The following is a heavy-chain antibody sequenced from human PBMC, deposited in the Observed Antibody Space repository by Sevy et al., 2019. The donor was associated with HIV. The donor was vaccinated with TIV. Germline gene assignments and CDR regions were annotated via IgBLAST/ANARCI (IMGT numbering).Heavy chain of an antibody. V-gene: IGHV3-30*02. CDR3: AKDLAAPGRRYFDY. Sequence: GGSLRLSCTASGFTFSNFGMHWVRQVPGKGLEWVTFIRYDGSDKYYAASVKGRFTISRDDSVNTLYLQMDSLRPEDTAIYYCAKDLAAPGRRYFDYWGQGTLVTVSS. CDR2: IRYDGSDK. CDR1: GFTFSNFG. D-gene: IGHD6-13*01. J-gene: IGHJ4*02.